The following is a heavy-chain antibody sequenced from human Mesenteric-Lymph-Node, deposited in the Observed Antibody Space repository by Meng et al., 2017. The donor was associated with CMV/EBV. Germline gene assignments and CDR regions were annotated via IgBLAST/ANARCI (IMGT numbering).Heavy chain of an antibody. V-gene: IGHV1-8*03. CDR2: MNPNNGNT. D-gene: IGHD7-27*01. CDR3: ARGDSWGYYNYYGMDV. CDR1: GYTFTRFD. J-gene: IGHJ6*02. Sequence: ASVKVSCKASGYTFTRFDINWVRQATGQGLEWLGWMNPNNGNTAYAQKFQGRVTITRSTSISTAYMELSSLRSDDTAVYYCARGDSWGYYNYYGMDVWGQGTTVTVSS.